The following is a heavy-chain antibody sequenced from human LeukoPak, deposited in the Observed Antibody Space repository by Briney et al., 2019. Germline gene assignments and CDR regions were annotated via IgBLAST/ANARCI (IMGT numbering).Heavy chain of an antibody. CDR2: ISGSGGST. D-gene: IGHD1/OR15-1a*01. Sequence: GGSPRLSCAASGFTFSSYAMSWVRQAPGKGLEWVSAISGSGGSTYYADSVKGRFTVSRDNSKNTLYLEINSLRVEDTAVYYCAKWAGSGEQTKRYFGPFDFWGQGTLVTVSS. V-gene: IGHV3-23*01. J-gene: IGHJ4*02. CDR1: GFTFSSYA. CDR3: AKWAGSGEQTKRYFGPFDF.